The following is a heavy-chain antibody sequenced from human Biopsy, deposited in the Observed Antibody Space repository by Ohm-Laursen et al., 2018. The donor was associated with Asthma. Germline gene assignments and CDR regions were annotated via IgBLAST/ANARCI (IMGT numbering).Heavy chain of an antibody. J-gene: IGHJ4*02. CDR1: GFAVSRDH. CDR2: IYSGGTS. CDR3: ARGDSSNWSHYYFDY. V-gene: IGHV3-53*01. D-gene: IGHD3-22*01. Sequence: SLRLSCAASGFAVSRDHMFWVRQAPGKGLEWVSVIYSGGTSPTADSVRGRFTISRDYSKNTLYLQMHSLRAEETAVYYCARGDSSNWSHYYFDYWGQGTLVTVSS.